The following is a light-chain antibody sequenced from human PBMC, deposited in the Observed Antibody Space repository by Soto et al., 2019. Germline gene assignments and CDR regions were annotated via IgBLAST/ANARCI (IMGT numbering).Light chain of an antibody. CDR2: GHS. Sequence: QSVLTQPPSVSGAPGQRVTISCTGSSSNIGAHYDVHWYQQLPGTAPKLLIYGHSNRPSGVPDRFSGSKSGTSASLAITGRQAEDEADYYCQSYDGSLSGSVFGGGTKLTVL. V-gene: IGLV1-40*01. CDR3: QSYDGSLSGSV. CDR1: SSNIGAHYD. J-gene: IGLJ3*02.